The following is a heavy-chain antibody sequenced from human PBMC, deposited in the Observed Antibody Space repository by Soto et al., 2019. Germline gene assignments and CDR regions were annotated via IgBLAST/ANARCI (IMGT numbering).Heavy chain of an antibody. CDR2: IYYSGST. J-gene: IGHJ5*02. Sequence: QVQLQESGPGLVKPSETLSLTCTVSGDSGSSGSYYWSWIRQPPGKGLEWIGNIYYSGSTSYNPSLKSRVTISVDTSKKQFSLKLSSVTAADTAVYYCARDRDFWRKGWFDPWGQGILVTVSS. CDR3: ARDRDFWRKGWFDP. CDR1: GDSGSSGSYY. V-gene: IGHV4-61*01. D-gene: IGHD3-3*01.